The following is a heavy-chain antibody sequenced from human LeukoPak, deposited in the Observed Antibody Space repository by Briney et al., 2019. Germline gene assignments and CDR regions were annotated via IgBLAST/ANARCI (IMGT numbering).Heavy chain of an antibody. J-gene: IGHJ4*02. Sequence: GGSLRLSCAASGFTFSSYWMSWVRQAPGKGLEWVANIKQDGSEKYYVDSVKGRFTISRDNAKNSLYLQMNSLRAEDTAVYYCARDLGFRLMEPDYWGQGTLVTVSS. CDR3: ARDLGFRLMEPDY. CDR1: GFTFSSYW. CDR2: IKQDGSEK. V-gene: IGHV3-7*01. D-gene: IGHD1-14*01.